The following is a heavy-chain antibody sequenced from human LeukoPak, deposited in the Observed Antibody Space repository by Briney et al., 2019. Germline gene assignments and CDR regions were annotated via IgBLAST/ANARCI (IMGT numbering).Heavy chain of an antibody. V-gene: IGHV4-61*02. CDR1: GGSISSGSYY. CDR3: ARASPEYYYDSSGPWGAFDI. D-gene: IGHD3-22*01. J-gene: IGHJ3*02. Sequence: SETLSLTCTVSGGSISSGSYYWSWIRQPAGKGLEWIGRIYTSGSTNYNPSLKSRVTISVDTSKNQFSLKLSSVTAADTAVYYCARASPEYYYDSSGPWGAFDIWGQGTMVTVSS. CDR2: IYTSGST.